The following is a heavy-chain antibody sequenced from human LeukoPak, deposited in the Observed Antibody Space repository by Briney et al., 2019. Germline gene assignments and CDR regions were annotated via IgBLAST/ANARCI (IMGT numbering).Heavy chain of an antibody. CDR2: INPNCGVQ. V-gene: IGHV1-2*02. CDR3: AREPGCNYCDY. CDR1: GYILTSYY. J-gene: IGHJ4*02. Sequence: SVPDSFLASGYILTSYYFHWVRQPAGQRLEWMGWINPNCGVQNFVQKFRGRVTMAVDPSIRTTDVELRRVRADEGAMYYCAREPGCNYCDYGAQRPLVTVS.